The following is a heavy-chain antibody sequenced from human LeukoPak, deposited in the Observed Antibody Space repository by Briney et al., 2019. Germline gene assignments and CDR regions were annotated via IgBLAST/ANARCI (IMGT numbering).Heavy chain of an antibody. V-gene: IGHV3-21*01. CDR3: ARGGYSYGRSLFYFDF. D-gene: IGHD5-18*01. CDR1: GFTFSSYS. J-gene: IGHJ4*02. Sequence: GGSLRLYCAASGFTFSSYSMDWVRHAPGKGLEWVSTISSSSHYIYYADSVKGRFTIARDNAKNSLYLQMNSLRAEDTAVYYCARGGYSYGRSLFYFDFWGQGTLVTVSS. CDR2: ISSSSHYI.